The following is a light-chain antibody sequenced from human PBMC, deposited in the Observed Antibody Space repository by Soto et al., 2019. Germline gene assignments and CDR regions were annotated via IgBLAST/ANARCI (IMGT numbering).Light chain of an antibody. CDR2: QDS. Sequence: SYELTQTPSVSVSPGQTASITCSGDKLGDKYACWYQQKPGQSPVLVIYQDSKRPSGIPERFSGSNSGNTATLTISGTQAMDEADYYCQAWDSSTAYVFGGGTKVTVL. J-gene: IGLJ2*01. V-gene: IGLV3-1*01. CDR1: KLGDKY. CDR3: QAWDSSTAYV.